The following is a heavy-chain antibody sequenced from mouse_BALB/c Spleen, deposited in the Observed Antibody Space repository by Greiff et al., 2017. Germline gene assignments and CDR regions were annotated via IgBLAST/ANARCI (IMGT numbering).Heavy chain of an antibody. D-gene: IGHD4-1*01. CDR3: ARDWERDWFAY. J-gene: IGHJ3*01. CDR1: GFTFSSYA. V-gene: IGHV5-6-5*01. Sequence: DVHLVESGGGLVKPGGSLKLSCAASGFTFSSYAMSWVRQTPEKRLEWVASISSGGSTYYPDSVKGRFTISRDNARNILYLQMSSLRSEDTAMYYCARDWERDWFAYWGQGTLVTVSA. CDR2: ISSGGST.